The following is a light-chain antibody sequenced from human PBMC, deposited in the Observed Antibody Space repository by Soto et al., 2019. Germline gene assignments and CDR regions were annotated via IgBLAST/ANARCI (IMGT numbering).Light chain of an antibody. J-gene: IGLJ1*01. CDR2: DVH. V-gene: IGLV2-14*03. CDR3: SSYTNTTLYV. CDR1: SSDDGGYNH. Sequence: QSVLTQPASVSGSPGQLITISCIGSSSDDGGYNHVSWFQQHPGKAPKLIIYDVHTRPSGVSDRFSGSKSGNTGSLTISGLQAEDEADYYCSSYTNTTLYVFGGGTKVTVL.